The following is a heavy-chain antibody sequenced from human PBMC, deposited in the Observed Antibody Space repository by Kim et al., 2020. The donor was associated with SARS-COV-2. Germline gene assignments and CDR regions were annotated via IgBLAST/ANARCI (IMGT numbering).Heavy chain of an antibody. D-gene: IGHD2-8*01. CDR3: AKRDCTTASCHFYYFDY. J-gene: IGHJ4*02. Sequence: VKSRFTISREHAQNTLYLQMNSLRANDTAIYYCAKRDCTTASCHFYYFDYWGQGSLVTVSS. V-gene: IGHV3-74*01.